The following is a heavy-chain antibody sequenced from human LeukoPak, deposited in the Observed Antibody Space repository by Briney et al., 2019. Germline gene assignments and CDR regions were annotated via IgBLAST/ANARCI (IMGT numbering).Heavy chain of an antibody. J-gene: IGHJ5*02. CDR2: INPNSGGT. CDR3: ATSGPSLLRYFGQANWFDP. CDR1: GYTFTGYY. V-gene: IGHV1-2*02. D-gene: IGHD3-9*01. Sequence: ASVKVSCKASGYTFTGYYMHWVRQAPGQGLEWMGWINPNSGGTNYAQKFQGRATMTRDTSISTAYMELSRLRSDDTAVYYCATSGPSLLRYFGQANWFDPWGQGTLVTVSS.